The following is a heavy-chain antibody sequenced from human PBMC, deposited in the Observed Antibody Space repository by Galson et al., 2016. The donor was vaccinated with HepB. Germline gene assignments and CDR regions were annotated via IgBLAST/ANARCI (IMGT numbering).Heavy chain of an antibody. V-gene: IGHV1-18*01. CDR2: ISAHNGDT. CDR1: GYTFTRYG. Sequence: SVKVSCKGSGYTFTRYGITWVRQAPGQRLEWLGWISAHNGDTNYTQKLQGRVTMTTDASTTTAYMELNNLKYDDTAVYFCTRGGRAWLDPWGQGTLVTVSS. J-gene: IGHJ5*02. CDR3: TRGGRAWLDP.